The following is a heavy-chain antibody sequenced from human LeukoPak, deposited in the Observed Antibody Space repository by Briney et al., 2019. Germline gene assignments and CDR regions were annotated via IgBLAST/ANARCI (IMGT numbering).Heavy chain of an antibody. J-gene: IGHJ4*02. CDR1: GYTFTGYY. Sequence: EASVKVSCKASGYTFTGYYMHWVRQAPGQGLEWMGWINPNSGGSNYAQKFQGRVTMTRDTSISTAYMELSRLRSDDTAVYYCARAVDILTGYSDYWGQGTLVTVSS. CDR2: INPNSGGS. CDR3: ARAVDILTGYSDY. V-gene: IGHV1-2*02. D-gene: IGHD3-9*01.